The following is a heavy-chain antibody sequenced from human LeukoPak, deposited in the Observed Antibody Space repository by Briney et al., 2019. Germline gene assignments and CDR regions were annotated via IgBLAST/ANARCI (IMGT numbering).Heavy chain of an antibody. Sequence: GGSLRLSCAASGFTFSSYWMSWVRQAPGKGLERVANIKQDGSEKYYVDSVKGRFTISRDNAKNSLYLQMNSLRAEDTAVYYCARDYYGSGCVFFDYWGQGTLVTVPS. CDR1: GFTFSSYW. V-gene: IGHV3-7*01. J-gene: IGHJ4*02. CDR3: ARDYYGSGCVFFDY. CDR2: IKQDGSEK. D-gene: IGHD3-10*01.